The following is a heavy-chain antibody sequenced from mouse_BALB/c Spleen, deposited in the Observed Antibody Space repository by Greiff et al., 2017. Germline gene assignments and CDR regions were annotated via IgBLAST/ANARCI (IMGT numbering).Heavy chain of an antibody. CDR3: ARGYSLIRPWAMDY. J-gene: IGHJ4*01. V-gene: IGHV14-3*02. D-gene: IGHD1-2*01. CDR1: GFNIKDTY. Sequence: EVQLQQSGAELVKPGASVKLSCTASGFNIKDTYMHWVKQRPEQGLEWIGRIDPANGNTKYDPKFQGKATITADTSSNTAYLQLSSLTSEDTAVYYCARGYSLIRPWAMDYWGQGTSVTVSS. CDR2: IDPANGNT.